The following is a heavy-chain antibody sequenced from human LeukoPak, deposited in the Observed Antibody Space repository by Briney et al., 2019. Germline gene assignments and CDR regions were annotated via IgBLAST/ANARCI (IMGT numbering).Heavy chain of an antibody. CDR2: VDYSGYM. J-gene: IGHJ4*01. V-gene: IGHV4-39*07. CDR3: ARSVFSGSYAFDL. Sequence: SETLFPTCIVSGGSVSHTNYCWGWLRQPPGRGLELLGSVDYSGYMYQSPSHNSRVTISVDTSKNQFSLKMTSVTAADTALYYCARSVFSGSYAFDLWGHGPLVTVSS. CDR1: GGSVSHTNYC. D-gene: IGHD1-26*01.